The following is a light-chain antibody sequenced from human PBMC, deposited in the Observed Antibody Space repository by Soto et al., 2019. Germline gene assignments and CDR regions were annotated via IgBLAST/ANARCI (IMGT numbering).Light chain of an antibody. V-gene: IGKV3-15*01. CDR1: QNVGNN. Sequence: EIVMTQSPATLSVSPGERSTLSCRASQNVGNNLVWYQQKPGQAPRLLIYGASTRAAGIPDRFSGSGSGTEFTLTISGLQSDDFAVYYCQQFNNWPPWTFGQGTKVDIK. CDR2: GAS. CDR3: QQFNNWPPWT. J-gene: IGKJ1*01.